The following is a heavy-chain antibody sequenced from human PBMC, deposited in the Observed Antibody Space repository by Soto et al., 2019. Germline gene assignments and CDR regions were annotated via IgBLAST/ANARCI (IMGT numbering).Heavy chain of an antibody. CDR3: AKAGTIAGTGTTPRAFDV. V-gene: IGHV3-30*18. J-gene: IGHJ3*01. D-gene: IGHD1-1*01. CDR1: GFMFNAYG. CDR2: ISFDGNSK. Sequence: QVHLVESGGGVVQPGRSLPLSCAASGFMFNAYGMHGVRQAPGKGLEFVAVISFDGNSKYYAESVKGRFTISRDNSRNTLYLDMVSLRPEATAMFYCAKAGTIAGTGTTPRAFDVWGQGTMVTVSS.